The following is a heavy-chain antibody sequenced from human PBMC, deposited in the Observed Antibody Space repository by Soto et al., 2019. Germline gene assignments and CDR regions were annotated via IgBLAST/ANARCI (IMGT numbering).Heavy chain of an antibody. D-gene: IGHD3-10*01. Sequence: SVKVSCKASGFTFTSSAVQWVRQARGQRLEWIGWIVVGSGNTNYAQKFQERVTITRDMSTSTAYMELSSLRSEDTAVYYCAASVVRGVITPSDVWGQGTTVTVSS. CDR2: IVVGSGNT. CDR3: AASVVRGVITPSDV. V-gene: IGHV1-58*01. J-gene: IGHJ6*02. CDR1: GFTFTSSA.